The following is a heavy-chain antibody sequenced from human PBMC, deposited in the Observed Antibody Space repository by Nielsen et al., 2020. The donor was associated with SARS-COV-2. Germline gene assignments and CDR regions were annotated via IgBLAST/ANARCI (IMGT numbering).Heavy chain of an antibody. J-gene: IGHJ4*02. CDR1: GYTFTSHY. V-gene: IGHV1-46*01. CDR2: INSSGGRT. Sequence: ASVKVSCKTSGYTFTSHYVHWVRQAPGQGLEWMGLINSSGGRTIYAQMFQGRVTVTRDTSTSTVYMELSSLGSEDTAVYYCARGGLVVVDSFDYWGQGTLVTVSS. CDR3: ARGGLVVVDSFDY. D-gene: IGHD2-15*01.